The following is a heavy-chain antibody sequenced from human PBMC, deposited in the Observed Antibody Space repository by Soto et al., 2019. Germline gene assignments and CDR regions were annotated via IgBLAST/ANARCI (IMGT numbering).Heavy chain of an antibody. CDR1: GGSISSSSYY. CDR3: ASTTVTTGGGAFDI. Sequence: SETLSLTCTVSGGSISSSSYYWGWIRQPPGKGLEWIGSIYYSGSTYYNPSLKSRVTISVDTSKNQFSLKLSSVTAADTAVYYCASTTVTTGGGAFDIWGQGTMVTVS. J-gene: IGHJ3*02. CDR2: IYYSGST. D-gene: IGHD4-17*01. V-gene: IGHV4-39*01.